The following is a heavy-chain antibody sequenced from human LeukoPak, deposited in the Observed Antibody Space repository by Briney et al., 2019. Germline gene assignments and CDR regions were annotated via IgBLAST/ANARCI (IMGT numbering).Heavy chain of an antibody. CDR2: IYYSGST. J-gene: IGHJ6*03. CDR3: ARSSYGDYYYYYMDV. V-gene: IGHV4-61*05. D-gene: IGHD4-17*01. CDR1: GGSISSSSYY. Sequence: PSETLSLTCTVSGGSISSSSYYWGWIRQPPGKGLEWIGYIYYSGSTNYNPSLKSRVTISVDTSKNQFSLKLSSVTAADTAVYYCARSSYGDYYYYYMDVWGKGTTVTISS.